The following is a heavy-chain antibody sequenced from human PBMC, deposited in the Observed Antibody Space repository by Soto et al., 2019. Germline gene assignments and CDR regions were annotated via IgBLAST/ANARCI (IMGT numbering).Heavy chain of an antibody. D-gene: IGHD2-15*01. CDR1: GGSISSSSYY. J-gene: IGHJ5*02. Sequence: SETLSLTCTVSGGSISSSSYYWGWIRQPPGKGLEWIGSIYYSGSTYYNPSLKSRVTISVDTSKNQFSLKLSSVTAADTAVYYCARHGQDIVVVVAAPGWFDPWGQGTLVTVSS. CDR2: IYYSGST. CDR3: ARHGQDIVVVVAAPGWFDP. V-gene: IGHV4-39*01.